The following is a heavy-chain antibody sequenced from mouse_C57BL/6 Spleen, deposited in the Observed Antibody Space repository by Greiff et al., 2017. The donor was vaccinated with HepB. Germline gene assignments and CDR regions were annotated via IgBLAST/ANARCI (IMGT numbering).Heavy chain of an antibody. CDR1: GYTFTDYY. J-gene: IGHJ1*03. D-gene: IGHD2-5*01. CDR2: IFPGSGST. Sequence: QVHVKQSGPELVKPGASVKISCKASGYTFTDYYINWVKQRPGQGLEWIGWIFPGSGSTYYNEKFKGKATLTVDKSSSTAYMLLSSLTSEDSAVYFCARRGNSKGGYFDVWGTGTTVTVSS. V-gene: IGHV1-75*01. CDR3: ARRGNSKGGYFDV.